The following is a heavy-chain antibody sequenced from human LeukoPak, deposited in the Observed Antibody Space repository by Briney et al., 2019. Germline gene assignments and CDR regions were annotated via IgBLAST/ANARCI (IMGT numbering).Heavy chain of an antibody. V-gene: IGHV3-7*01. Sequence: QPGGSLRLSCAASGFTFSDFWMTWVRQTPGKGLEWVANIKEDGTEKNLVDSVKGRFTISRDNTKNLPFLEMNNLRGDDTAIYYCVRESRPGGAMGLYHNLDYWGQGTLVAVSS. CDR1: GFTFSDFW. CDR2: IKEDGTEK. J-gene: IGHJ4*02. CDR3: VRESRPGGAMGLYHNLDY. D-gene: IGHD1-1*01.